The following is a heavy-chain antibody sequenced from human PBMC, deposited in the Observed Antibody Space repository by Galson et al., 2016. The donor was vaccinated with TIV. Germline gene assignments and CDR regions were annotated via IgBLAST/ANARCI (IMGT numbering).Heavy chain of an antibody. J-gene: IGHJ3*02. CDR1: GYSFITYD. D-gene: IGHD3-3*01. CDR3: SRLLEWTHEAFDT. CDR2: IDKDGNEK. V-gene: IGHV3-7*01. Sequence: SCKASGYSFITYDMSWVRQAPGKGLEWVANIDKDGNEKYYVDTVKGRFTISRDNAKHTLYLQMNILRAEDMAIFYCSRLLEWTHEAFDTWGQGTMVTVSA.